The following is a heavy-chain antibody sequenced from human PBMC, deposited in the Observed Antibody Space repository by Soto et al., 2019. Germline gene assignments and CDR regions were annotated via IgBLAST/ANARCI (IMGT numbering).Heavy chain of an antibody. CDR1: GDSISTYY. J-gene: IGHJ5*02. Sequence: PSETLSLTCTISGDSISTYYWSWIRQPPGEGLEWIGDIYYTGNTNANPSLKSRVTITIDTSKNQFSPKLRSVTTADTAVYFCARRGYSQRCLDWFDPWGQGTLVTVSS. V-gene: IGHV4-59*01. CDR3: ARRGYSQRCLDWFDP. D-gene: IGHD5-12*01. CDR2: IYYTGNT.